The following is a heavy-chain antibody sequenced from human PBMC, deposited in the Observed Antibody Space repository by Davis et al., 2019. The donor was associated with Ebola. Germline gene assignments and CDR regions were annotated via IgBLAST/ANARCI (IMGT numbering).Heavy chain of an antibody. D-gene: IGHD2-8*01. CDR1: GYTFTKYW. J-gene: IGHJ6*02. CDR3: ARQMGSLTSA. Sequence: GSLSLSCQGFGYTFTKYWIGWVRQMPGKGLEWLGIIYPGDSKIKYSPFFEGQVTTSVDKSNNTAYLQWSSLKASDTGVYYCARQMGSLTSAWGQGTTVTVSS. CDR2: IYPGDSKI. V-gene: IGHV5-51*01.